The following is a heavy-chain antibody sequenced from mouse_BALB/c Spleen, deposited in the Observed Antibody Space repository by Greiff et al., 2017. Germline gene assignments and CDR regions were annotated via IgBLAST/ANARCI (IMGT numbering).Heavy chain of an antibody. CDR3: TRNDGYYDY. J-gene: IGHJ2*01. D-gene: IGHD2-3*01. Sequence: VQLQQPGAELVRPGASVKLSCKASGYTFTSYWINWVKQRPGQGLEWIGNIYPSDSYTNYNQKFKDKATLTVDKSSSTAYMQLSSPTSEDSAVYYCTRNDGYYDYWGQGTTLTVSS. V-gene: IGHV1-69*02. CDR2: IYPSDSYT. CDR1: GYTFTSYW.